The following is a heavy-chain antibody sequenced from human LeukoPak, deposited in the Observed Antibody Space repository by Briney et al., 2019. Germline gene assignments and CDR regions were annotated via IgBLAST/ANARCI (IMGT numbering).Heavy chain of an antibody. CDR3: ARGNWNDAIDY. CDR2: IWYDGSNK. CDR1: GFTFSSYG. D-gene: IGHD1-1*01. J-gene: IGHJ4*02. Sequence: GGSLRLSCTASGFTFSSYGMHWVRQAPGKGLEWVAVIWYDGSNKYYADSVKGRFTISRDNSKNTLYLQMNSLRAEDTAVYYCARGNWNDAIDYWGQGTLVTVSS. V-gene: IGHV3-33*08.